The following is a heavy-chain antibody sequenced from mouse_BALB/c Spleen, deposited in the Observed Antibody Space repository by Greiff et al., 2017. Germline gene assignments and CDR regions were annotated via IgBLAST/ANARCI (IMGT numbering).Heavy chain of an antibody. J-gene: IGHJ1*01. CDR2: IYPGDGST. CDR3: ARANDYDWYFDV. V-gene: IGHV1S56*01. CDR1: GYTFTSYY. D-gene: IGHD2-4*01. Sequence: VQLQQSGPELVKPGASVKMSCKASGYTFTSYYIHWVKQRPGQGLEWIGWIYPGDGSTKYNEKFKGKTTLTADKSSSTAYMLLSSLTSEDSAIYFCARANDYDWYFDVWGAGTTVTVSS.